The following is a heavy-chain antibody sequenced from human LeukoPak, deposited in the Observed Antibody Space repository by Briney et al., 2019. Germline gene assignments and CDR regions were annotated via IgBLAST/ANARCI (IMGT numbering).Heavy chain of an antibody. CDR1: GNYIRIYC. D-gene: IGHD3-3*01. CDR2: ISDSGST. V-gene: IGHV4-59*01. Sequence: PSETLSLTRTVSGNYIRIYCWSYIRQPPGKRLEWIGCISDSGSTNYNPSLKSRVTISVDTSKSQFSLKLSSVTAADTAVYYCARVRLLEWFDSWGQGTLVSVSS. CDR3: ARVRLLEWFDS. J-gene: IGHJ5*02.